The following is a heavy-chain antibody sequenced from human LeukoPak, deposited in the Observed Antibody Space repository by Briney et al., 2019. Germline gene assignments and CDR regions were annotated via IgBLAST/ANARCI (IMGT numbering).Heavy chain of an antibody. Sequence: PSETLSLTCSISDDSINNDRYFWPWIRQPPGKGLEWIASINYSGRTYYNPSLNSRLIISVDTAKRQFSLKLTSVTAADTALYFCARDIDDVGALFDFWGQGTLVTVSS. J-gene: IGHJ4*02. CDR2: INYSGRT. D-gene: IGHD1-26*01. V-gene: IGHV4-39*07. CDR3: ARDIDDVGALFDF. CDR1: DDSINNDRYF.